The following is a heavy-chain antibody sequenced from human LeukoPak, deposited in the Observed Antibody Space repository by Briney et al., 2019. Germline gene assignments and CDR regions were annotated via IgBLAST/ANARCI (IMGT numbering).Heavy chain of an antibody. CDR3: ARGGQEARCSGGSCYRY. V-gene: IGHV3-30*04. CDR1: GFTFSSYA. Sequence: GGSLRLSCAASGFTFSSYAMHWVRQAPGKGLEWVAVISYDGSNKYYADSVKGRFTISRDNSKNTLYLQMNSLRAEDTAVYYCARGGQEARCSGGSCYRYWGQGTLVTVSS. J-gene: IGHJ4*02. D-gene: IGHD2-15*01. CDR2: ISYDGSNK.